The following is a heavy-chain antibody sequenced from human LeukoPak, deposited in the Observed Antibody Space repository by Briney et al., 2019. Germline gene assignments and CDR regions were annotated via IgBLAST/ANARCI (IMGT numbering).Heavy chain of an antibody. CDR3: AKSILARCSGATCYPFDY. Sequence: PGGSLRLSCAASGFTVSSNYMSWVRQTPGKGLEGVSATIGGGDDTYHADSVKGRFTISRDNSRNTLYMQMNNLRAEDTAIYYCAKSILARCSGATCYPFDYWGQGNPVTVSS. CDR1: GFTVSSNY. D-gene: IGHD2-15*01. CDR2: TIGGGDDT. V-gene: IGHV3-23*01. J-gene: IGHJ4*02.